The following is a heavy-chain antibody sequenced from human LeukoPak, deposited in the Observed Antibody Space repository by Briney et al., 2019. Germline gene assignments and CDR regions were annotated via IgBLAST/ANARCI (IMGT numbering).Heavy chain of an antibody. J-gene: IGHJ1*01. CDR3: ARGGYSSSWRAEYFQH. V-gene: IGHV4-4*07. D-gene: IGHD6-13*01. CDR2: IYTSGST. Sequence: PSETLSLTCTVSGGSISSYYWSWIRQPAGKGLEWIGRIYTSGSTNYNPSLKSRVTISVDTSKNQFSLKLSSVTAADTAVYYCARGGYSSSWRAEYFQHWGQGTPVTVSS. CDR1: GGSISSYY.